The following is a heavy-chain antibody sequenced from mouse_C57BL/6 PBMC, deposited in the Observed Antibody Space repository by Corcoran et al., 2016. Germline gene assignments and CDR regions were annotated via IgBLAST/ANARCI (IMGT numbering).Heavy chain of an antibody. J-gene: IGHJ4*01. Sequence: EVQLQQSGPELVKPGASVKIPCKASGYTFTDYNMDWVKQSHGKSLEWIGDINPNNGGTIYNQKFKGKATLTVDKSSSTAYMELRSLTSEDTAVYDCARFPYGKSAMDYWGQGTSATVSS. CDR3: ARFPYGKSAMDY. CDR2: INPNNGGT. CDR1: GYTFTDYN. D-gene: IGHD2-1*01. V-gene: IGHV1-18*01.